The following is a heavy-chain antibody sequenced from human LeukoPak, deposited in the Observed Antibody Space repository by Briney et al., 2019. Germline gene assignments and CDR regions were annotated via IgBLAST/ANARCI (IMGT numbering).Heavy chain of an antibody. V-gene: IGHV3-11*04. CDR3: ARGRYSSRWFDY. CDR1: GFTFSDYY. CDR2: ISSSGTSR. Sequence: SGGSLRLSCAASGFTFSDYYMSWIRQAPGKGLEWVSYISSSGTSRYNADSVKGRFTISRDNAKNSVYLQMNSLRAEDTAVYYCARGRYSSRWFDYWGQGSLVTVSS. D-gene: IGHD6-13*01. J-gene: IGHJ5*01.